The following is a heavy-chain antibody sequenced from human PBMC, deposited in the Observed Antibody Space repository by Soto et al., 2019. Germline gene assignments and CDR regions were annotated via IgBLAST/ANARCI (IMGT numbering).Heavy chain of an antibody. CDR1: GGTFSSYA. J-gene: IGHJ6*02. D-gene: IGHD3-10*01. CDR3: ARDQSPRGYYYYVMDE. Sequence: ASVKVSCKASGGTFSSYAISWVRQAPGQGLEWMGGITPIFGTANYAQKFQGRVTITADESTSTAYMELSSLRSEDTAVYYCARDQSPRGYYYYVMDEWGQGTTVTVSS. V-gene: IGHV1-69*13. CDR2: ITPIFGTA.